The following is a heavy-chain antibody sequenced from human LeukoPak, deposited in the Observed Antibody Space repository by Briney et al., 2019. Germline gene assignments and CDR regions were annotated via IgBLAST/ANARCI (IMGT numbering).Heavy chain of an antibody. CDR2: IGSSGGGI. Sequence: GGSLRLSCAASGFTFSTYTMYWVRHPPGKRLEWVSIIGSSGGGIHYADSVKGRFTISRDNSKNMLYLQMNSLRAEDTAVYYCATYGPLTGDDYWGQGTLVTVSS. J-gene: IGHJ4*02. D-gene: IGHD7-27*01. V-gene: IGHV3-23*01. CDR1: GFTFSTYT. CDR3: ATYGPLTGDDY.